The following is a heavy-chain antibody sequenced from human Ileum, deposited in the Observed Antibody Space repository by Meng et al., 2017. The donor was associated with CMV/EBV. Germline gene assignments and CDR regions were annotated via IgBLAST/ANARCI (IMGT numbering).Heavy chain of an antibody. J-gene: IGHJ4*02. CDR1: EASVSSKSVA. Sequence: QVQLPQSGPRMVKPAQTLSPTCAISEASVSSKSVAWNWIMKSPSRGLEGLGRTYYKSNWNNDYAVTVKSHITINTDISRNHVFLKLSSVSPEVTAVDSCARNIFEAQMLPFDYWGQGTLVTVSS. CDR2: TYYKSNWNN. V-gene: IGHV6-1*01. CDR3: ARNIFEAQMLPFDY. D-gene: IGHD2-15*01.